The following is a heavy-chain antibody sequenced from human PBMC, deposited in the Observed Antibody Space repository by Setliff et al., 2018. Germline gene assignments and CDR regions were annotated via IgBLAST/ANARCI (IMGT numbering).Heavy chain of an antibody. J-gene: IGHJ5*02. D-gene: IGHD6-13*01. CDR1: GYTFTSYG. V-gene: IGHV1-18*01. Sequence: ASVKVSCKASGYTFTSYGISWVRQAPGQGLEWMGWISAYNGNTNYAQKLQGRVTMTTDTSTSTAYMELRSLRSDDTAVYYCAREPYSSSWYNWFDPWGQGTLVTVSS. CDR3: AREPYSSSWYNWFDP. CDR2: ISAYNGNT.